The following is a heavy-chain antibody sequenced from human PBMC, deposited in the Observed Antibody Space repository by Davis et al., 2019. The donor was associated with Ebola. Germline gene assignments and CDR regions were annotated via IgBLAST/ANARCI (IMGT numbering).Heavy chain of an antibody. J-gene: IGHJ4*02. CDR2: IRSKANSYAT. CDR1: GFTFSNAW. V-gene: IGHV3-73*01. D-gene: IGHD6-6*01. CDR3: TISSSFVDY. Sequence: GGSLRLSCAASGFTFSNAWMSWVRQAPGKGLEWVGRIRSKANSYATAYAASVKGRFTISRDDSKNTAYLQMNSLKTEDTAVYYCTISSSFVDYWGQGTLVTVSS.